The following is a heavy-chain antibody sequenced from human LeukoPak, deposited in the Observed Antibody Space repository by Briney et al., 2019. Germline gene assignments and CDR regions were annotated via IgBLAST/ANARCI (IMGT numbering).Heavy chain of an antibody. V-gene: IGHV3-48*03. J-gene: IGHJ4*02. CDR2: IDGSGNSI. Sequence: GGSLRLSCAASGFTFNIYEFNWVRQAPGKGLEWLSYIDGSGNSIYYADSVKGRFTISRDNAKSSLYLQMSSLRADDTAVYYCARECLTCGGDSYDYWGQGALVTVSS. CDR1: GFTFNIYE. CDR3: ARECLTCGGDSYDY. D-gene: IGHD2-21*01.